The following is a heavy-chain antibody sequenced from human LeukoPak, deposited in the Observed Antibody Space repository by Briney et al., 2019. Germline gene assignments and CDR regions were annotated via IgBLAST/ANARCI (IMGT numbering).Heavy chain of an antibody. J-gene: IGHJ6*03. CDR3: ARSSGVVILHYYYYMDV. CDR1: GDSITSYAW. V-gene: IGHV4-4*02. D-gene: IGHD3-3*01. CDR2: IHLSGVT. Sequence: PSETLSLTCSVSGDSITSYAWWSWVRQPPGKGLEWIGEIHLSGVTNYNPSLESRVTMSIDKSKNQLSLNLMSVTAADTAVYYCARSSGVVILHYYYYMDVWGKGTTVTVSS.